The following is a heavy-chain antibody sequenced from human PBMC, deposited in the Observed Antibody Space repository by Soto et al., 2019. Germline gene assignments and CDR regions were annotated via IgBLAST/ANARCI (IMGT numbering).Heavy chain of an antibody. CDR3: ASLVTAIRSFGVDV. CDR1: GFTFSSYA. Sequence: QVQLVESGGGVVQPGRSLRLSCAASGFTFSSYAMHWVRQASGKGLEWVSIISYDGSNKYYADSVEGRFTISRDNSKNTLYLQMNSLRAEDTAVYYCASLVTAIRSFGVDVWGQGTTVTVSS. D-gene: IGHD2-21*02. CDR2: ISYDGSNK. J-gene: IGHJ6*02. V-gene: IGHV3-30-3*01.